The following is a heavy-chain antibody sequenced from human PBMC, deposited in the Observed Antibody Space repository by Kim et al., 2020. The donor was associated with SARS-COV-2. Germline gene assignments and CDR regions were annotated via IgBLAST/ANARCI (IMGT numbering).Heavy chain of an antibody. D-gene: IGHD4-4*01. CDR3: ASDDYRSHSDF. Sequence: GGSLRLSCAASGFTVSSNYMSWVRQAPGKGLEWVSVIYSGGSTYYADSVKGRFTISRDNSKNTPYLQMNSLRAEDTAVYYCASDDYRSHSDFWGQGTLVTVSS. CDR2: IYSGGST. V-gene: IGHV3-53*01. J-gene: IGHJ4*02. CDR1: GFTVSSNY.